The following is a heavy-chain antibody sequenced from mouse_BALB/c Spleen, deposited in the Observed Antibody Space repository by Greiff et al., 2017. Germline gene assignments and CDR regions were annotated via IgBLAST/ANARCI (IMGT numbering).Heavy chain of an antibody. Sequence: VHLVESGPGLVAPSQSLSITCTASGFSLSRYSVHWVRQPPGKGLEWLGVIWAGGSTNYYSTLMPRLSISKDNSKSQVFLKMNSLQTDDTAVYYCARDEDSSGYVDWGQGTLVTVSA. CDR1: GFSLSRYS. J-gene: IGHJ3*01. D-gene: IGHD3-2*01. V-gene: IGHV2-9*02. CDR3: ARDEDSSGYVD. CDR2: IWAGGST.